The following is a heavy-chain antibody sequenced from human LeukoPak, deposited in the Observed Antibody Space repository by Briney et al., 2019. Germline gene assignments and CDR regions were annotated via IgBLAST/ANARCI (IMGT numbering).Heavy chain of an antibody. Sequence: SETLSLTCTVSGGSISSSYYYWGWIRQPPGKGLEWIGSIYYSGSTDYNPTLKSRVTISVDKSKNQFSLKLSSVTAADTAVYYCARGTGSAPNFDYWGQGTLVTVSS. V-gene: IGHV4-39*07. CDR3: ARGTGSAPNFDY. CDR2: IYYSGST. D-gene: IGHD3/OR15-3a*01. J-gene: IGHJ4*02. CDR1: GGSISSSYYY.